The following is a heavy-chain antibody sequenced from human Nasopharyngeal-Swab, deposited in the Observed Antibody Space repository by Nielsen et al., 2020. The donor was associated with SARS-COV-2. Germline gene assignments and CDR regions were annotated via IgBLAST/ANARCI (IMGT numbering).Heavy chain of an antibody. CDR2: ISGSGGST. J-gene: IGHJ4*02. D-gene: IGHD5-12*01. V-gene: IGHV3-23*01. Sequence: WIRQPPGKGLEWVSAISGSGGSTYYADSVKGRFTISRDNSKNTLYLQMNSLRAEDTAVYYCAKDPYRFNPHWGQGTLVTVSS. CDR3: AKDPYRFNPH.